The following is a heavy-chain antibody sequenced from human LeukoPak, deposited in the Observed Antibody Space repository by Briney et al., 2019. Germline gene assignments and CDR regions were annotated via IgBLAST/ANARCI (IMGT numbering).Heavy chain of an antibody. CDR1: GFTFSSYS. J-gene: IGHJ4*02. D-gene: IGHD2-15*01. Sequence: GGSLRLSCAASGFTFSSYSMNWVRQAPGKGLEWVSSISSSSSYIYYADSVKGRFTISSDNAKNSLYLQMNSLRAEDTAVYYCARNRTVVAALFDYWGQGTLVTVSS. CDR2: ISSSSSYI. CDR3: ARNRTVVAALFDY. V-gene: IGHV3-21*01.